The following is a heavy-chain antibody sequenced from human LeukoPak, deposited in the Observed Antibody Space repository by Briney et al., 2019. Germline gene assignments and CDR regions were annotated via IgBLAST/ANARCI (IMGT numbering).Heavy chain of an antibody. CDR3: ARSCTSTSCYLTDAFDI. Sequence: GESLKISCKGSGYSFTSYWIGWVRQMPGKCLEWMGIIYPGDSDTRYSPSFQGQVTISADKSISTAYLQWSSLKASDTAMYYCARSCTSTSCYLTDAFDIWGQGTMVTVSS. J-gene: IGHJ3*02. CDR2: IYPGDSDT. CDR1: GYSFTSYW. V-gene: IGHV5-51*01. D-gene: IGHD2-2*01.